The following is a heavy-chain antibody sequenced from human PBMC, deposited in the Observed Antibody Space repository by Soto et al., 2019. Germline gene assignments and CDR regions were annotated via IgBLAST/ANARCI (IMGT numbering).Heavy chain of an antibody. CDR1: GGTFSSYA. Sequence: SVQVSCKASGGTFSSYAISWVRQAPGQGLEWMGGIIPIFDITNYAQKFQGRVTITADESTSTAYMELSSLGSDDTAVYYCARPDEGGYSSNHHYYYALDVWGQGTTVTVSS. CDR2: IIPIFDIT. J-gene: IGHJ6*02. V-gene: IGHV1-69*13. D-gene: IGHD3-22*01. CDR3: ARPDEGGYSSNHHYYYALDV.